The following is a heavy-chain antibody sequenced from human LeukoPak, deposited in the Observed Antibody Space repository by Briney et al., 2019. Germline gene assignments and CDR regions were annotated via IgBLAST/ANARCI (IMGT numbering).Heavy chain of an antibody. V-gene: IGHV3-9*03. J-gene: IGHJ4*02. Sequence: PGGSLRLSCAASGFTFDDYAMHWVRQAPGKGLEWVSGISWNSGSIGYADSVKGRFTISRDNAKNSLYLQVNSLRAEDMALYYCAKDYCSSTSCLHFDYWGQGTLVTVSS. CDR2: ISWNSGSI. D-gene: IGHD2-2*01. CDR1: GFTFDDYA. CDR3: AKDYCSSTSCLHFDY.